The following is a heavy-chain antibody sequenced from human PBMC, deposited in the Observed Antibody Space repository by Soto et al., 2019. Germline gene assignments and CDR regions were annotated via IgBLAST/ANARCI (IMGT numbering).Heavy chain of an antibody. CDR2: ISYDGSNK. D-gene: IGHD6-19*01. V-gene: IGHV3-30-3*01. CDR1: GFTFSSYA. J-gene: IGHJ6*02. CDR3: ARAESEAGLGMDV. Sequence: GGSLRLSCAASGFTFSSYAMHWVRQAPGKGLEWVAVISYDGSNKYYADSVKGRFTISRDNSKNTLYLQMNSLRAEDTAVYYCARAESEAGLGMDVWGQGTTVTVSS.